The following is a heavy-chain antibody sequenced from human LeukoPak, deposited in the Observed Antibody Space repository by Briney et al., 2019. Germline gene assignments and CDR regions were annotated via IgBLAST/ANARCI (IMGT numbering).Heavy chain of an antibody. V-gene: IGHV3-74*01. CDR1: GFXFSSYW. CDR2: INSDGYST. J-gene: IGHJ4*02. D-gene: IGHD3-3*01. Sequence: GGSLRLSCAASGFXFSSYWIHWVRQGPGKGLVWVSRINSDGYSTTYADSVKGRFTISRDNAKNTLYLQMNSLRAEDTAVYYCARDLINYEFWSGLFDYWGQGTLVTVSS. CDR3: ARDLINYEFWSGLFDY.